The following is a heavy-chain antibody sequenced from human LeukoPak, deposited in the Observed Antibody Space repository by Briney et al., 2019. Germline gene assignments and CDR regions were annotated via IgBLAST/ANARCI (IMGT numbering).Heavy chain of an antibody. V-gene: IGHV1-69*04. CDR2: IIPILGIA. CDR3: ASSGRDGYNWDWDY. Sequence: SVKVSCKASGGTFSSYAISWVRQAPGQGLEWMGRIIPILGIANYAQKFQGRVTITADKSTSTAYMELSSLRSEDTAVYFCASSGRDGYNWDWDYWGQGTLVTVSS. J-gene: IGHJ4*02. D-gene: IGHD5-24*01. CDR1: GGTFSSYA.